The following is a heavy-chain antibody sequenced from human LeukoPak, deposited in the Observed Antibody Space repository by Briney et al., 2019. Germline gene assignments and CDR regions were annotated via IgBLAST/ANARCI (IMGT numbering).Heavy chain of an antibody. V-gene: IGHV3-23*01. D-gene: IGHD5-18*01. CDR3: AKGLGRRIQLWLFAGSD. CDR1: GFTFSSDA. Sequence: GGSLRLSCATSGFTFSSDAMSWVRQAPGKGLEWVSGISGSGGSTYYADSVKGRFTISRDNSKNTLYLQMNSLRAEDTAVYYCAKGLGRRIQLWLFAGSDWGQGTLVTVSS. CDR2: ISGSGGST. J-gene: IGHJ4*02.